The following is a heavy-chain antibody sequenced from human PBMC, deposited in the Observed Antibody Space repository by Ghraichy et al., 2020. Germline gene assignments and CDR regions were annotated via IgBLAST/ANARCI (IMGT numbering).Heavy chain of an antibody. V-gene: IGHV3-72*01. CDR1: GFTFSDYY. J-gene: IGHJ4*02. CDR2: VRNKVNKYTT. Sequence: GGSLRLSCAASGFTFSDYYMDWVRQAPGKGLEWVGRVRNKVNKYTTEYAASVKGRFTISRDDSKNSLYLQMNSLKTEDTAIYFCTRVFCSGGKCHTYYFDYWGQGTLVTVSS. CDR3: TRVFCSGGKCHTYYFDY. D-gene: IGHD2-15*01.